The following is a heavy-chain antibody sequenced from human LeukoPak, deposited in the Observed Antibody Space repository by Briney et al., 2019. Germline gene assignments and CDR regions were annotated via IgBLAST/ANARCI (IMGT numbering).Heavy chain of an antibody. CDR2: ISWNSGLI. J-gene: IGHJ3*02. D-gene: IGHD2-15*01. V-gene: IGHV3-9*01. CDR3: AKDRTATPDAFDI. CDR1: AFTFGDYA. Sequence: PPGGSLRLSCVASAFTFGDYAMHWVRQAPGKGLEWVSGISWNSGLIGYADSVKGRFTISRDNTKNSLYPQMNSLRTEDTALYYCAKDRTATPDAFDIWGQGTMVTVSS.